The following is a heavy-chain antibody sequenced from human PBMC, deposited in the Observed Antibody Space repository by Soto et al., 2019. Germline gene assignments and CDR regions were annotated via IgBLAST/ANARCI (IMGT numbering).Heavy chain of an antibody. V-gene: IGHV5-10-1*01. J-gene: IGHJ4*02. CDR3: ARDYYGSGSYYEY. D-gene: IGHD3-10*01. CDR2: IDPSDSYT. Sequence: PGESLKISCKGSGYSLTSYWISWVRQMPGKGLEWMGRIDPSDSYTNYSPSFQGHVTISADKSISTAYLQWSSLKASDTAMYYCARDYYGSGSYYEYWGQGTLVAVSS. CDR1: GYSLTSYW.